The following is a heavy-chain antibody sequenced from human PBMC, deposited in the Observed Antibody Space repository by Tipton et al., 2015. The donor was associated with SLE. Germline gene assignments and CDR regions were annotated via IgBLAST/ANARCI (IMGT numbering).Heavy chain of an antibody. D-gene: IGHD6-19*01. CDR2: IYYSGST. J-gene: IGHJ4*02. V-gene: IGHV4-30-4*01. CDR3: ARSRIAVAGSYFDY. Sequence: LRLTCTVSGGSISSGDYYWSWIRQPPGKGLEWIGYIYYSGSTNYNPSLKSRVTISVDTSKNQFSLQLNSVTPEDTAVYYCARSRIAVAGSYFDYWGQGTLVTVSS. CDR1: GGSISSGDYY.